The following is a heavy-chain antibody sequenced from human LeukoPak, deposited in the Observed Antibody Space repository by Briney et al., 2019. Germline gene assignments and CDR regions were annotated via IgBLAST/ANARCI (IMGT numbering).Heavy chain of an antibody. CDR3: TRDFGDTAMENYFDY. CDR2: IRSKAYGGTT. CDR1: GFTFGDYA. J-gene: IGHJ4*02. D-gene: IGHD5-18*01. Sequence: ALRLSCTASGFTFGDYAMSCFRQAPGKGVEWVGFIRSKAYGGTTEYAASVKGRFTISRDDSKSIAYLQMNSLKTEDTAVYYCTRDFGDTAMENYFDYWGQGTLVTVSS. V-gene: IGHV3-49*03.